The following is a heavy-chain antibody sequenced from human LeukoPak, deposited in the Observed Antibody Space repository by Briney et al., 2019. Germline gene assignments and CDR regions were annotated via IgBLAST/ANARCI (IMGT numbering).Heavy chain of an antibody. J-gene: IGHJ5*02. D-gene: IGHD2-2*01. V-gene: IGHV4-59*01. Sequence: SETLSLTCTVSGGSISSYYWSWIRQPPGKGLEWIGYIYYSGSTNYNPSLKSRVTISVDTSKSQFSLKLSSVTAADTAVYYCARAGDCSSTSCYSWFDPWGQGTLVTVSS. CDR1: GGSISSYY. CDR2: IYYSGST. CDR3: ARAGDCSSTSCYSWFDP.